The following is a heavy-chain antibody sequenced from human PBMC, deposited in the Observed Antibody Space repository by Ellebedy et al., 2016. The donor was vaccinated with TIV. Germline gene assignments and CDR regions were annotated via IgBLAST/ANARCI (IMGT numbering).Heavy chain of an antibody. CDR2: IWYDGGNK. CDR3: ARNRHVERGDCLDY. D-gene: IGHD2-21*02. Sequence: GESLKISCVASGFTLRNYDIHWVRQAPGKGLEWVAFIWYDGGNKYYADSVKGRFTISRDNSKNTLYLQMNDLGAEDTAVFYCARNRHVERGDCLDYWGQGTLVTVSS. J-gene: IGHJ4*02. CDR1: GFTLRNYD. V-gene: IGHV3-33*01.